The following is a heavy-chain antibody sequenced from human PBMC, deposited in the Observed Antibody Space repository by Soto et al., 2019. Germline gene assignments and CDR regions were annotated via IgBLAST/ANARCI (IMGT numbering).Heavy chain of an antibody. CDR2: ISYTGGT. V-gene: IGHV4-59*11. Sequence: PSETLSLTCTVSGGSISGHYWSWIRQPPGKGLEWVGYISYTGGTNYNPSLKSRATISADTSKNLFSLRLSSVTAADTAIYYCARDPDSKNKYYMDVWGKGTTVTVSS. CDR3: ARDPDSKNKYYMDV. J-gene: IGHJ6*03. CDR1: GGSISGHY.